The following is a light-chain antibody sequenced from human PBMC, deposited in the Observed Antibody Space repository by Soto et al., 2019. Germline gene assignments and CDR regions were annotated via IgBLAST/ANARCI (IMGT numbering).Light chain of an antibody. J-gene: IGKJ2*01. CDR3: QHYGYV. V-gene: IGKV3-20*01. CDR2: GAS. CDR1: QSVSSSS. Sequence: EIVLTQSPATLSLSPGERATLSCRASQSVSSSSLAWYQQKPGQAPRLLIYGASSRATRLPDRFSGSGSATDFTLTISRVEPEDFAEYYCQHYGYVFGQPTKLEIK.